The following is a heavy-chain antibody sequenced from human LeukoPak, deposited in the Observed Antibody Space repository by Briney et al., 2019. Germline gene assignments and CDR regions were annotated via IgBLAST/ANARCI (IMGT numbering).Heavy chain of an antibody. CDR1: GGSISSHY. Sequence: PSETLSLTCTVSGGSISSHYWSWIRQPPGKGLEWIGYIYYSGSTNYNPSLKSRVTISVDTSKNQFSLKLSPVTAADTAVYYCARYHCSGGTCYHFDYWGQGALVTVSS. CDR3: ARYHCSGGTCYHFDY. V-gene: IGHV4-59*08. D-gene: IGHD2-15*01. CDR2: IYYSGST. J-gene: IGHJ4*02.